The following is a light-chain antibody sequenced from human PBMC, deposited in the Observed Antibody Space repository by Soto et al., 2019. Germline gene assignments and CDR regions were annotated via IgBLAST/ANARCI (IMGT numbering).Light chain of an antibody. CDR2: DAS. CDR1: QSVSTY. V-gene: IGKV3-11*01. CDR3: QQRGNWPPAIT. Sequence: EIVLTQSPATLSLSPGERATLSCRASQSVSTYLAWYQQKPGQAPRLLIYDASNRATGIPARFSGSGSGTAFTITISSLEPEDFAVYYCQQRGNWPPAITFGQGTRLEIK. J-gene: IGKJ5*01.